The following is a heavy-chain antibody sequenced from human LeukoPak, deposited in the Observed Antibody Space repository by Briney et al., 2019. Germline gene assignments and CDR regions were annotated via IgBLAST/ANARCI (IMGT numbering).Heavy chain of an antibody. D-gene: IGHD6-19*01. J-gene: IGHJ4*02. CDR3: ARAESYSSGTDY. Sequence: GSLRLSCAASGFTFSSYAMSWVRQAPGKGLEWVSAISGSGGSTYYADSVKGRFTISRDNSKNTLYLQMNSLRAEDTAVYYCARAESYSSGTDYWGQGTLVTVSS. CDR1: GFTFSSYA. CDR2: ISGSGGST. V-gene: IGHV3-23*01.